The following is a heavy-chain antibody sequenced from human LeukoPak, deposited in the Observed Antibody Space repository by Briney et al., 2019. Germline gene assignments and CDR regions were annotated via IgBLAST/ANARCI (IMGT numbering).Heavy chain of an antibody. CDR3: AGSLRGGGWYMY. CDR2: ISSSSSSI. Sequence: NSGGSLRLSCAASGSTFSDYGMHWVRQAPGKGLEWASSISSSSSSIYYADSVKGRFTVSRDNAKNSLYLQMNSLRDEDTAMYYCAGSLRGGGWYMYWGQGTLVTVSS. D-gene: IGHD6-19*01. V-gene: IGHV3-21*01. CDR1: GSTFSDYG. J-gene: IGHJ4*02.